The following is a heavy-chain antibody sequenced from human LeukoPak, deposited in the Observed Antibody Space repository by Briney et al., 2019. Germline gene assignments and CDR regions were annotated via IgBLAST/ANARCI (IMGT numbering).Heavy chain of an antibody. Sequence: SETLALTCAVYGGSFSDYYWTWIRQPPGKGLEWIGEMNPSGSTNYNPSLKSRVTISVDTSKNQLSLKLSSVTAADTALYYCARGRQDVTMIVVVMTAVSYYLDAWGKGTTVTVS. D-gene: IGHD3-22*01. CDR1: GGSFSDYY. CDR3: ARGRQDVTMIVVVMTAVSYYLDA. V-gene: IGHV4-34*01. CDR2: MNPSGST. J-gene: IGHJ6*03.